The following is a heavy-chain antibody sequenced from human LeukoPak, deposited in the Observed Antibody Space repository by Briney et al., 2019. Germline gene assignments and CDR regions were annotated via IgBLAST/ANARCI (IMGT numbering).Heavy chain of an antibody. CDR1: GYTFTSYD. J-gene: IGHJ3*02. CDR3: ARDRSLYSSTWYVPRDGFDI. Sequence: EASVKVSCKASGYTFTSYDINWVRQATGQGLEWMGIINPSGGSTSYAQKFQGRVTMTRDTSTSTVYMELSSLRSEDTAVYYCARDRSLYSSTWYVPRDGFDIWGQGTMVTVSS. CDR2: INPSGGST. D-gene: IGHD6-13*01. V-gene: IGHV1-46*01.